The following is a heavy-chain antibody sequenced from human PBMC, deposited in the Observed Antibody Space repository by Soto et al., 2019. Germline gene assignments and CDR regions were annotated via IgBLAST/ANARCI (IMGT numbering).Heavy chain of an antibody. Sequence: HDQLVQSGGEVKKPGASVKVSCKASGYTFTSHGISWVRQAPGQGLEWMGWVSTYNGKTDYAQKFQGRVTMTADTRTSTGYMELRSLRSDDTAVYYCARLLTEGATYREDAFDIWGQGTKVTVSS. CDR2: VSTYNGKT. D-gene: IGHD1-26*01. J-gene: IGHJ3*02. V-gene: IGHV1-18*01. CDR3: ARLLTEGATYREDAFDI. CDR1: GYTFTSHG.